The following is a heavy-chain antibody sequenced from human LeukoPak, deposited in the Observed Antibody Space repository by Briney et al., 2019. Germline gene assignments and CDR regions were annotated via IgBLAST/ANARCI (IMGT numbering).Heavy chain of an antibody. J-gene: IGHJ4*02. CDR2: INWNGDST. Sequence: TGGSLRLSCAASGFTFDDYGMSWVRQAPGKGLEWVSGINWNGDSTDYADSVKGRFTISRDNARNSLYVQMNSLGAEDTALYYCAGGPLTGSMLGDFDYWGQGTLVTVSS. V-gene: IGHV3-20*04. CDR3: AGGPLTGSMLGDFDY. D-gene: IGHD7-27*01. CDR1: GFTFDDYG.